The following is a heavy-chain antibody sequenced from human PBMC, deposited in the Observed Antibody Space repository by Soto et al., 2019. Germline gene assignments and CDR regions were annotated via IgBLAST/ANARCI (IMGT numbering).Heavy chain of an antibody. CDR1: GGSISSVGYY. V-gene: IGHV4-31*03. J-gene: IGHJ6*02. CDR3: ARDSSIAGLYYGMDV. CDR2: NYYSGIT. D-gene: IGHD6-6*01. Sequence: QVQLQESGPGLVKPSQTLSLTCTVSGGSISSVGYYWTWLRQHPGKGLEWIGYNYYSGITYYNPSLKSRVTISRDTSKNQFSLKLSSVTAADTAVYYCARDSSIAGLYYGMDVWGQGTTVTVSS.